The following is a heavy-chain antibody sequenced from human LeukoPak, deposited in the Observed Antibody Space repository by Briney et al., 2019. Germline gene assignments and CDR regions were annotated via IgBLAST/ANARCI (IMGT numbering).Heavy chain of an antibody. CDR2: IYYSGST. D-gene: IGHD3-3*01. V-gene: IGHV4-59*01. CDR3: ASGPIFGVAGKDYYYYYVDV. CDR1: GGSISSYH. J-gene: IGHJ6*03. Sequence: SETLSLTCTVSGGSISSYHWSWIRQPPGKGLEWIGYIYYSGSTNYNPSLKSRVTISVDTSKNQFSLKLSSVTAADTAVYYCASGPIFGVAGKDYYYYYVDVWGKGTTVTVSS.